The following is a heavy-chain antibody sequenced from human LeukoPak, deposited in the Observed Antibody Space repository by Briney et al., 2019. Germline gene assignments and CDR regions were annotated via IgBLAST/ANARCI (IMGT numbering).Heavy chain of an antibody. CDR3: ARDPNVILVVPAAIGSIAARGGWFDP. CDR2: ISAYNGNT. CDR1: GYTFTSYG. D-gene: IGHD2-2*01. J-gene: IGHJ5*02. V-gene: IGHV1-18*01. Sequence: ASVKVSCKASGYTFTSYGISWVRQAPGQGLEWMGWISAYNGNTNYAQKLQGRVTMTTDTSTSTAYMELRSLRSDDTAVYYCARDPNVILVVPAAIGSIAARGGWFDPWGQGTLVTVSS.